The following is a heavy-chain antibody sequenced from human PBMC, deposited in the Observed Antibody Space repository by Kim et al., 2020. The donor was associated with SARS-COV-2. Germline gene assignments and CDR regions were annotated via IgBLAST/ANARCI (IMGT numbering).Heavy chain of an antibody. Sequence: DSVKGRFTTSRDNAKNSLYLQMSSLSADDTAVYYCARGAPSYGDYAVDYWGQGTLVTVSS. J-gene: IGHJ4*02. D-gene: IGHD4-17*01. CDR3: ARGAPSYGDYAVDY. V-gene: IGHV3-21*01.